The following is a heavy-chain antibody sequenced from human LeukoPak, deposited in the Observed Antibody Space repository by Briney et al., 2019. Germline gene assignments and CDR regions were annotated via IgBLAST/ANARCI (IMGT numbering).Heavy chain of an antibody. J-gene: IGHJ3*02. D-gene: IGHD6-19*01. CDR3: ARGSPRQKYSSGQGGRDAFDI. CDR1: GYTFTSYG. CDR2: ISAYNGNT. Sequence: ASVKVSCKASGYTFTSYGISWVRQAPGQGLEWMGWISAYNGNTNYAQKLQGRVTMTTDTSTSTAYMELRSLRSDDTAVYYCARGSPRQKYSSGQGGRDAFDIWGQGTMVTVSS. V-gene: IGHV1-18*01.